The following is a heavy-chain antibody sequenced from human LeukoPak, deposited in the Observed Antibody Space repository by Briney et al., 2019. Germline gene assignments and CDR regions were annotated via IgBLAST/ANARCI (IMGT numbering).Heavy chain of an antibody. CDR3: ARAVHSSSSEWYYYYGMDV. CDR2: ISSSSSYT. J-gene: IGHJ6*04. D-gene: IGHD6-13*01. Sequence: PGGSLRLSCAASGFTFSDYYMSWIRQAPGKGLEWVSYISSSSSYTYYADSVKGRFTISRDNAKNSLYLQMNSLRAEDTAVYYCARAVHSSSSEWYYYYGMDVWGKGTTVTVSS. CDR1: GFTFSDYY. V-gene: IGHV3-11*06.